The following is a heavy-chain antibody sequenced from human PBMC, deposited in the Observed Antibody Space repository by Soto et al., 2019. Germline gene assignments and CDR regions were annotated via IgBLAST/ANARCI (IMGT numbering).Heavy chain of an antibody. CDR2: ISSNGGST. CDR3: ARANYYDSSGYYVY. J-gene: IGHJ4*02. V-gene: IGHV3-64*01. CDR1: GFTFSSYA. D-gene: IGHD3-22*01. Sequence: GGSLRLSCAASGFTFSSYAMHWVRQAPGKGLEYVSAISSNGGSTYYAYSVKGRFTISRDNSKNTLYLQMGSLRAEDMAVYYCARANYYDSSGYYVYWGQGTLVTVSS.